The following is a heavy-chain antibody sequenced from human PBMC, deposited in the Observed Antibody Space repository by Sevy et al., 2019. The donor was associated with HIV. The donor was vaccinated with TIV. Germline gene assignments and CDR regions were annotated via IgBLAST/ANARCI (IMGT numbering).Heavy chain of an antibody. CDR2: IYYSGST. V-gene: IGHV4-39*01. Sequence: SETLSLTCTVSGGSISSSSYYWGWIRQPPGKGLEWIGSIYYSGSTYYNPSLKSRVTISVDTSKNQFSLKLSSVTAADTAVYYCARIWMGATMGIGDYWGQGTLVTVSP. CDR3: ARIWMGATMGIGDY. J-gene: IGHJ4*02. D-gene: IGHD1-26*01. CDR1: GGSISSSSYY.